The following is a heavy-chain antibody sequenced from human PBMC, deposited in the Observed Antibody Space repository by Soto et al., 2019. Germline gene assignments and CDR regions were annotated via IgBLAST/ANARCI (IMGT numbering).Heavy chain of an antibody. D-gene: IGHD3-22*01. Sequence: ASVKVSCKASRYTFTSYYMHWVRQAPGQGLEWMGIINPSGGSTSYAQKFQGRVTMTRDTSTSTVYMELSSLRSEDTAVYYCARAGYYDSSGLASHQEGFDYWGQGTLVTVSS. V-gene: IGHV1-46*01. CDR3: ARAGYYDSSGLASHQEGFDY. J-gene: IGHJ4*02. CDR2: INPSGGST. CDR1: RYTFTSYY.